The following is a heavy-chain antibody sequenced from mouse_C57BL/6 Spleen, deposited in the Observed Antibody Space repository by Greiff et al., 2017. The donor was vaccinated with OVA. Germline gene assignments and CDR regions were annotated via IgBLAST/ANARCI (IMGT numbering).Heavy chain of an antibody. CDR2: IYPGDGDT. Sequence: VQLQQSGAELVKPGASVKISCKASGYAFSSYWMNWVKQRPGKGLEWIGQIYPGDGDTNYNRKFKGKATLTADKSSSTAYMQLSSLTSEDSAVYFCATPDYYGSSYVGWYFDVWGTGTTVTVSS. D-gene: IGHD1-1*01. V-gene: IGHV1-80*01. CDR3: ATPDYYGSSYVGWYFDV. CDR1: GYAFSSYW. J-gene: IGHJ1*03.